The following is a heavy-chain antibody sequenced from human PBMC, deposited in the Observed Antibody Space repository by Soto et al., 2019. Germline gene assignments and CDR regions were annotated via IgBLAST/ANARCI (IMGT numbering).Heavy chain of an antibody. V-gene: IGHV1-69*12. CDR1: GGTFRTSA. CDR3: ARDKDRLQLGGNYYFILDV. J-gene: IGHJ6*02. CDR2: IMPVFRRP. D-gene: IGHD1-1*01. Sequence: QVQLVQSGAEVKKPGSSVKVSCKASGGTFRTSAISWVRQAPRHGLEWVGGIMPVFRRPKYAQNFQDRVTITADESTSTAYMELNSLRSDDTAVYYCARDKDRLQLGGNYYFILDVWGQGTAVTVSS.